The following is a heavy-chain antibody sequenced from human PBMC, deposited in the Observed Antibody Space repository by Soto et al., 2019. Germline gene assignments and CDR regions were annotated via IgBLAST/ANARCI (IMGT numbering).Heavy chain of an antibody. CDR1: GFTFSSYA. D-gene: IGHD3-3*01. Sequence: GGSLRLSCAASGFTFSSYAMHWVRQAPGKGLEWVAVISYDGSNKYYADSVKGRFTISRDNSKNTLYLQMNSLRAEDTAVYYCARDLNVVTLPRVLDYWGQETLVTVSS. CDR2: ISYDGSNK. V-gene: IGHV3-30-3*01. CDR3: ARDLNVVTLPRVLDY. J-gene: IGHJ4*02.